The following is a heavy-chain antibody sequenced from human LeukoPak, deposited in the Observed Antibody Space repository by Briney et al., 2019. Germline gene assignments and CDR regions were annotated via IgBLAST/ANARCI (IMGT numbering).Heavy chain of an antibody. CDR2: ISSTSSYI. J-gene: IGHJ4*02. Sequence: GSLRLSCAASGFTFSNYNFYWVRQAPGKGLEWVSSISSTSSYIYYADSMKGRFTISRDNAKNSLYLQMNSLRAEDTAVYYCARDCGGYYDSTGLDYWGQGTLVTVSS. V-gene: IGHV3-21*04. D-gene: IGHD3-22*01. CDR1: GFTFSNYN. CDR3: ARDCGGYYDSTGLDY.